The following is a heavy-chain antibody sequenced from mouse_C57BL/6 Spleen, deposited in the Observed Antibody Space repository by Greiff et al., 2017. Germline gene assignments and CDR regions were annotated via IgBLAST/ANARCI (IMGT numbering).Heavy chain of an antibody. V-gene: IGHV1-55*01. CDR3: ARYLTTVVATGAMDY. J-gene: IGHJ4*01. CDR1: GYTFTSYW. CDR2: IYPGSGST. Sequence: LQQPGAELVKPGASVKMSCKASGYTFTSYWITWVKQRPGQGLEWIGDIYPGSGSTNYNEKFKSKATLTVDTSSSTAYMQLSSLTSEDSAVYYCARYLTTVVATGAMDYWGQGTSVTVSS. D-gene: IGHD1-1*01.